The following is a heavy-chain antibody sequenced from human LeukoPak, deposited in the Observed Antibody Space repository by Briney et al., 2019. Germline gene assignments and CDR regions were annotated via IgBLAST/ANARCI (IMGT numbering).Heavy chain of an antibody. CDR2: ISRTSSYI. Sequence: PGGSLRLSCAASGFIFSSYSLNWVRQAPGKGLEWVSSISRTSSYIYYADSVKGRFTISRDNAKNSLYLQMNSLRAEDTAVYYCERATGTIFGVVITEDYWGQGTLVTVSS. V-gene: IGHV3-21*01. J-gene: IGHJ4*02. CDR3: ERATGTIFGVVITEDY. D-gene: IGHD3-3*01. CDR1: GFIFSSYS.